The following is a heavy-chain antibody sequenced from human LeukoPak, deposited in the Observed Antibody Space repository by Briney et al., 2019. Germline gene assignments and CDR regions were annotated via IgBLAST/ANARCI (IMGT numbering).Heavy chain of an antibody. V-gene: IGHV3-9*01. CDR3: ARDAGYSGFD. Sequence: GGSLRLSCAASGFTFDDYAMHWVRQAPGKGLEWVSGISWNSGSIGYADSVKGRFTISRDNAKNSLYLQMNSLRAEDTAVYYCARDAGYSGFDWGQGTLVTVSS. D-gene: IGHD5-12*01. CDR1: GFTFDDYA. CDR2: ISWNSGSI. J-gene: IGHJ4*02.